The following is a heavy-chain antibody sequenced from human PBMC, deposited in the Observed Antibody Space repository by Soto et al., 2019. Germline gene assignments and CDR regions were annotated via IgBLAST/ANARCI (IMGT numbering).Heavy chain of an antibody. J-gene: IGHJ6*03. CDR1: GYTLTSYD. CDR3: ARGFKRTYYDFWSGQSYYYYMDV. V-gene: IGHV1-8*01. CDR2: MNPNSGNT. D-gene: IGHD3-3*01. Sequence: ASVKVSCKASGYTLTSYDINWVRQATGQGLEWMGWMNPNSGNTGYAQKFQGRVTMTRNTSISTAYMELSSLRSEDTAVYYCARGFKRTYYDFWSGQSYYYYMDVWGKGTTVTVSS.